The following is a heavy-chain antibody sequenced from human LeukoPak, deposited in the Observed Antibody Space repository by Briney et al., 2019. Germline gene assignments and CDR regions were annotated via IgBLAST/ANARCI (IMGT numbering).Heavy chain of an antibody. CDR3: AREGIVRTYDQ. CDR2: IYYSGIT. J-gene: IGHJ4*02. CDR1: GDSISSYY. D-gene: IGHD2/OR15-2a*01. Sequence: SETLSLTCTVSGDSISSYYWYWFRQPPGKELEWIACIYYSGITHYNPTLKSRVTISLDTSKNQFSLRLSSVTAADTAVYYCAREGIVRTYDQWGQGTLVTVSS. V-gene: IGHV4-59*12.